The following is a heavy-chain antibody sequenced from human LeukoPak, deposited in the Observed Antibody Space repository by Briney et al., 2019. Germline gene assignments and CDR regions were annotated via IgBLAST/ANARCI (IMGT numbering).Heavy chain of an antibody. CDR2: LYHSDSA. CDR1: GYSISNDY. V-gene: IGHV4-38-2*01. Sequence: SETLSLTCAVSGYSISNDYWVWIRQPPGRGLEWIGGLYHSDSAYYNTSLRSRVSISVDTSKNHFSLTLSFVTAADTAVYYCARQHDSYYYYYIDVWGSGTTVTVSS. J-gene: IGHJ6*03. CDR3: ARQHDSYYYYYIDV.